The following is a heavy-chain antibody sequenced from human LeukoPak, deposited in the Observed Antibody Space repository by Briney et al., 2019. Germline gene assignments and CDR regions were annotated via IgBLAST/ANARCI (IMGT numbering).Heavy chain of an antibody. CDR3: ARELVVVPSAMGFDP. J-gene: IGHJ5*02. CDR1: GYSFTTYY. D-gene: IGHD2-2*01. CDR2: INPSGGST. Sequence: ASVKVSCKASGYSFTTYYIHWVRQAPGQGLEWMGVINPSGGSTSFAQKFQARLNMTRDTSTSTVYMQLSGLSSEDTAVYYCARELVVVPSAMGFDPWGQGTVVTVSS. V-gene: IGHV1-46*01.